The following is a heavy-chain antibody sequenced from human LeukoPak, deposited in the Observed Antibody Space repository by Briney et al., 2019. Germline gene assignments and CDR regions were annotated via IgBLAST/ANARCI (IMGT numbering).Heavy chain of an antibody. V-gene: IGHV1-2*02. J-gene: IGHJ3*02. Sequence: ASVKVSCKASGYTFTSYGISWVRQAPGQGLEWMGWINPNSGGTNYAQKFQGRVTMTRDTSISTAYMELSRLRSDDTAVYYCARMKMGSYYYDSSGADAFDIWGQGTMVTVSS. D-gene: IGHD3-22*01. CDR2: INPNSGGT. CDR1: GYTFTSYG. CDR3: ARMKMGSYYYDSSGADAFDI.